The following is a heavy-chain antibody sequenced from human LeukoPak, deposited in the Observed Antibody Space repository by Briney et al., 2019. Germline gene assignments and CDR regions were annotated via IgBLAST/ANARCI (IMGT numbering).Heavy chain of an antibody. D-gene: IGHD3-9*01. CDR1: GGSISSYY. CDR2: IYTSGTT. Sequence: SEALSLTCTVSGGSISSYYWSWIRQPAGKGLEWIGRIYTSGTTHYNPSLKSRVTMSVDTSKNQFSLKLSSVTAADTAVYYCARDYDILTDSTYYFDYWGQGTLVTVSS. V-gene: IGHV4-4*07. CDR3: ARDYDILTDSTYYFDY. J-gene: IGHJ4*02.